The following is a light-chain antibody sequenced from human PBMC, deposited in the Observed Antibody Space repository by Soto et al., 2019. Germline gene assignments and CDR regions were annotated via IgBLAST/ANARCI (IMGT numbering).Light chain of an antibody. V-gene: IGLV2-14*01. CDR3: SSYTSSTTYV. J-gene: IGLJ1*01. CDR1: SSDVGGYNY. Sequence: QSALTQPVSVSGSPGQSITISCTGTSSDVGGYNYVSWYQQHPGKAPKPMIYEVSNRPSGVSNRFSGSKSGNTASLTISGLQAEDEADYYCSSYTSSTTYVFGAGTKLTVL. CDR2: EVS.